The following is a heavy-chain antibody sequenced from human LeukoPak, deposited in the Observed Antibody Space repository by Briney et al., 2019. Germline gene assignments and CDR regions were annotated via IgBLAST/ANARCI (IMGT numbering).Heavy chain of an antibody. V-gene: IGHV3-23*01. J-gene: IGHJ5*02. CDR2: ISGSGLDT. Sequence: QAGGSLRLSCAASGFTFSHYAMSWVRKAPGKGLEWVSGISGSGLDTYYGDSVKGRFTISRDSSRNTLYLQMNHVRVEDTALYYCAIKYYYDSSGFEPFWFDPWGQGTRVIVSS. D-gene: IGHD3-22*01. CDR3: AIKYYYDSSGFEPFWFDP. CDR1: GFTFSHYA.